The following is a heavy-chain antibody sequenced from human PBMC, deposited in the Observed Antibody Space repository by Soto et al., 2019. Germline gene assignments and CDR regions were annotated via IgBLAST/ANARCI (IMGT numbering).Heavy chain of an antibody. Sequence: KPGGSLRLSCVASGFTFSDDYMSWIRQAPGKGLEWVSYISSSGGTIYYADSVKGRFTISRDNAKNSLFLQMNSLRADDTAVYYCARASSPRDPWLDYWGQGTLVTVSS. CDR1: GFTFSDDY. D-gene: IGHD5-18*01. J-gene: IGHJ4*02. CDR2: ISSSGGTI. CDR3: ARASSPRDPWLDY. V-gene: IGHV3-11*01.